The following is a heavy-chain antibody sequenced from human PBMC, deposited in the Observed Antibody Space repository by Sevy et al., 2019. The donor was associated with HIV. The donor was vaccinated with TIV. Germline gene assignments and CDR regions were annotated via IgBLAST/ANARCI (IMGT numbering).Heavy chain of an antibody. D-gene: IGHD6-19*01. Sequence: SETLSLTCTVSGGSISSSSYYRGWIRQPPGKGLEWIGSIYYSGSTYYNPSLKSRVTISVDTSKNQFSLKLSSVTAADTAVYYCARGQWLVHDYWGQGTLVTVSS. CDR2: IYYSGST. CDR3: ARGQWLVHDY. CDR1: GGSISSSSYY. V-gene: IGHV4-39*01. J-gene: IGHJ4*02.